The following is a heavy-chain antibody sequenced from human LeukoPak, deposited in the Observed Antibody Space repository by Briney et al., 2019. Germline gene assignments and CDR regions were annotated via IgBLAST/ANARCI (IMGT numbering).Heavy chain of an antibody. V-gene: IGHV3-21*01. Sequence: GGSLRLSCAASGFTFSSYSMNWVRQAPGKGLEWVSSISSSSSYIYYADSVKGRFTISRDNAKNSLYLQMNSLRAEDTAVYYCARDGSEGVARGDYWGQGTLVTVSS. CDR1: GFTFSSYS. CDR3: ARDGSEGVARGDY. J-gene: IGHJ4*02. D-gene: IGHD2-15*01. CDR2: ISSSSSYI.